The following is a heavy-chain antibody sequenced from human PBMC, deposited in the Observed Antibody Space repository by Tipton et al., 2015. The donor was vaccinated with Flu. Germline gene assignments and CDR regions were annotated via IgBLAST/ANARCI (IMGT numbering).Heavy chain of an antibody. J-gene: IGHJ4*02. CDR2: INRSGST. D-gene: IGHD6-19*01. CDR3: ARGGDSSGWYTY. V-gene: IGHV4-34*01. Sequence: TLSLTCAVYGGSFSGYYWSWIRQPPGKGLEWIGEINRSGSTNYNPSLKSRVTISVDTSKNQFSLKLSSVTAADTAVYYCARGGDSSGWYTYWGQGTLVTVSS. CDR1: GGSFSGYY.